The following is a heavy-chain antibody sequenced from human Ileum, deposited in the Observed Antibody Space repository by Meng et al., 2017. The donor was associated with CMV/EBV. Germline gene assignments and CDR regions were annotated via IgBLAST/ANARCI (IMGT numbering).Heavy chain of an antibody. D-gene: IGHD4-11*01. V-gene: IGHV3-30*02. J-gene: IGHJ4*02. CDR2: IQHDGSDK. CDR3: AKHDYNNHLDY. CDR1: GFTFSSYA. Sequence: GGSLRLSCVTSGFTFSSYAMHWVRQAPGKGLEWLAYIQHDGSDKYYADSMGGRFIISRDNSKNTLYLEMINLRGEDTAVYYCAKHDYNNHLDYWGQG.